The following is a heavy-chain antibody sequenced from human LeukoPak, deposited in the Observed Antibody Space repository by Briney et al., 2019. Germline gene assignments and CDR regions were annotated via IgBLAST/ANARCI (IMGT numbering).Heavy chain of an antibody. V-gene: IGHV3-7*04. CDR1: GFTFSSYW. D-gene: IGHD4-17*01. CDR2: IKQDGSEK. Sequence: GGSLRLSCAASGFTFSSYWMSWVRQAPGKGLEWVANIKQDGSEKYYVDSVKGRFTISRDNAKNSLYLQMNSLRAEDTAVYYCARADNGYYYSSMDVWGQGTTVTVSS. J-gene: IGHJ6*02. CDR3: ARADNGYYYSSMDV.